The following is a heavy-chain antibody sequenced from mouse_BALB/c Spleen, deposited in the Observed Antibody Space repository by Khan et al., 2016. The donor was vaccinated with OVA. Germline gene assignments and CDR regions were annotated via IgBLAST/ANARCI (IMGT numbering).Heavy chain of an antibody. Sequence: QVQLKESGAELVRPGVSVKISCKGSGYTFTDFTMHWVKQSHAVSLEWIGVISTYYGDADYNQKFKGKATMTVDKSSNTAYLDLASLTSEDSAIYYWARGGGGDRFLYWGQGTLVTVSA. J-gene: IGHJ3*01. CDR2: ISTYYGDA. V-gene: IGHV1S137*01. CDR3: ARGGGGDRFLY. CDR1: GYTFTDFT.